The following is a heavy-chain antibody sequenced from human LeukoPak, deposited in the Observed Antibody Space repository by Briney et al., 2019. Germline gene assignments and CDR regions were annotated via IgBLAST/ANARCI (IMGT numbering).Heavy chain of an antibody. CDR2: ISYDGSNK. D-gene: IGHD4-17*01. Sequence: PGGSLRLSCAASGFTFSSYGMHWVRQAPGKGLEWVAVISYDGSNKYYADSVKGRFTISRDNSKNTLYLQMNSLRAEDTAVYYCAKAWDLRDYGDYGVDYWGQGTLVTVSS. CDR3: AKAWDLRDYGDYGVDY. J-gene: IGHJ4*02. V-gene: IGHV3-30*18. CDR1: GFTFSSYG.